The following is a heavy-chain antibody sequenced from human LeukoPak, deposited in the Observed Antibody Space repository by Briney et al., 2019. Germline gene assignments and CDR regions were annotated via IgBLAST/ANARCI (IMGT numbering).Heavy chain of an antibody. J-gene: IGHJ1*01. CDR3: ARVDGSYDSSGYYSEYFQH. D-gene: IGHD3-22*01. CDR1: GGSFSSSY. CDR2: ISSSGNT. Sequence: PSETLSLTCTVSGGSFSSSYWSWIRQPPGKGLEWIGYISSSGNTNYKPSLKSRVTISVDTSKNQFSLKLSSVTAADTAVYYCARVDGSYDSSGYYSEYFQHWGQGTLVTVSS. V-gene: IGHV4-59*01.